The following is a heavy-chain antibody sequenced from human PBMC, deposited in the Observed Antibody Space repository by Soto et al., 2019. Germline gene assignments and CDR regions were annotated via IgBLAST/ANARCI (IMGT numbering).Heavy chain of an antibody. CDR3: XXXXXXXPALGDFDY. Sequence: QVQRVQSGAEVKKPGSSVKVSCKASGGTFSSYAIXXXXXXXGQGLEWMGGIIPIFGTANYAQKFQGRVTITADESXXXXXXXXXXXXXXXXXXXXXXXXXXXXPALGDFDYWGQGTLVTVSS. CDR2: IIPIFGTA. J-gene: IGHJ4*02. CDR1: GGTFSSYA. V-gene: IGHV1-69*01.